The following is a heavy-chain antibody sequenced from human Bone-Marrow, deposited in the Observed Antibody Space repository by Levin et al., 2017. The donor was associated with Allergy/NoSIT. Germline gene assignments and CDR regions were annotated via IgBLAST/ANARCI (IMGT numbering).Heavy chain of an antibody. CDR2: INHSGST. Sequence: SQTLSLTCAVYGGSFSGYYWSWIRQPPGKGLEWIGEINHSGSTNYNPSLKSRVTISVDTSKNQFSLKLSSVTAADTAVYYCARGRVATISRTGAVDYWGQGTLVTVSS. D-gene: IGHD5-12*01. J-gene: IGHJ4*02. CDR1: GGSFSGYY. CDR3: ARGRVATISRTGAVDY. V-gene: IGHV4-34*01.